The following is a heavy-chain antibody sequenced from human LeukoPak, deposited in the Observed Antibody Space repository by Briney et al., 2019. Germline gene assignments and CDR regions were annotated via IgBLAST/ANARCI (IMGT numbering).Heavy chain of an antibody. Sequence: GGSLRLSCAASGFTFSSYDMSWVRQAPGKGLEWVSVISTSGGSTYHADSVKGRFIISRDNSKNMLYLQMNSLRAEDTAAYYCAKGRACTNGVCHFDYWGRGTLVTVSS. V-gene: IGHV3-23*01. CDR1: GFTFSSYD. CDR3: AKGRACTNGVCHFDY. J-gene: IGHJ4*02. CDR2: ISTSGGST. D-gene: IGHD2-8*01.